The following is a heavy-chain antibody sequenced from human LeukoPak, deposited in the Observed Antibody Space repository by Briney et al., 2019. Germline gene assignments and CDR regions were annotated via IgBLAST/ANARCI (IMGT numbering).Heavy chain of an antibody. CDR2: IYYSGST. CDR1: GGSISSYY. D-gene: IGHD5-18*01. CDR3: ARALRGYSFDY. Sequence: SETLSLTCTVSGGSISSYYWSWIRQPPGKGLEWIGYIYYSGSTNYNPSLKSRVTISVDTSKNQFSLKLSSVTAAGTAVYYCARALRGYSFDYWGQGTLVTVSS. J-gene: IGHJ4*02. V-gene: IGHV4-59*01.